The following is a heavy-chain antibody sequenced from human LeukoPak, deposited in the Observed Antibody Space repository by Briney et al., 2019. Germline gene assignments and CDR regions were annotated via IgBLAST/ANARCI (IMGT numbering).Heavy chain of an antibody. CDR3: GKFLTLAAHYWYGVDV. V-gene: IGHV3-23*01. CDR1: GFIFSSYH. D-gene: IGHD2/OR15-2a*01. J-gene: IGHJ6*02. Sequence: GGSLRLSCAASGFIFSSYHMVWVRQAPGKGLEVVSSISASDGRTYYADSVKGRFTISRDNSENTVYLQMNSLRAEDTAVYYCGKFLTLAAHYWYGVDVWGQGTTVTVSS. CDR2: ISASDGRT.